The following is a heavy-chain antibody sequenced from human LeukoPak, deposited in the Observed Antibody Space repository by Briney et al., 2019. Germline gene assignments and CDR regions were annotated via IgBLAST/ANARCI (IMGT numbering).Heavy chain of an antibody. V-gene: IGHV3-23*01. CDR3: AKDATAVPGTVYMDV. D-gene: IGHD6-13*01. Sequence: GGSLRLSCEASGFTFSTFAMIWVRQPPGKGLEWVSSIFPSGGEIHYADSVRGRFTISRDNAKNSVYLQMTSLRAEDTALYYCAKDATAVPGTVYMDVWGKGTTVTISS. J-gene: IGHJ6*03. CDR1: GFTFSTFA. CDR2: IFPSGGEI.